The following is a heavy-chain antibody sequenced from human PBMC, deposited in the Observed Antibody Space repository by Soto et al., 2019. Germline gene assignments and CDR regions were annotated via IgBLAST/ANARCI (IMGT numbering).Heavy chain of an antibody. J-gene: IGHJ5*02. CDR1: GGSISSSSYY. V-gene: IGHV4-39*01. CDR2: IYYSGST. Sequence: SETLSLTCTVSGGSISSSSYYWGWIRQPPGKGLEWIGSIYYSGSTYYNPSLKSRVTISVDTSKNQFSLKLSSVTAADTAVYYCARHPPYYYGSGSYVRDWFDPWGQGPLVTVAS. D-gene: IGHD3-10*01. CDR3: ARHPPYYYGSGSYVRDWFDP.